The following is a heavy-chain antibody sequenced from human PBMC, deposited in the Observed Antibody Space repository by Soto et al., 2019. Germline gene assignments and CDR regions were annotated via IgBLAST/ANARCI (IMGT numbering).Heavy chain of an antibody. Sequence: SETLSLTCTVSGDSISNYWSWIRQPPGKGLEWIGYVYYSGSTNYNPSLKSRVTISVDTSKNQFSLKLSSVTAADTAVYYCARGEYGSFRGGFFQHWGQGTLVTVSS. CDR1: GDSISNY. D-gene: IGHD6-6*01. CDR2: VYYSGST. J-gene: IGHJ1*01. CDR3: ARGEYGSFRGGFFQH. V-gene: IGHV4-59*01.